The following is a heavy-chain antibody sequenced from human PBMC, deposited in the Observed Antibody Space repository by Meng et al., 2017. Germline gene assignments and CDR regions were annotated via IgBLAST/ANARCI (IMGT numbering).Heavy chain of an antibody. D-gene: IGHD6-25*01. V-gene: IGHV1-2*06. CDR3: ARDEDISAAGKLFGDY. CDR2: INPKSGDT. CDR1: GYHVPDYY. J-gene: IGHJ4*02. Sequence: VQLVQFGAEMKKPGDSVKVSCKTSGYHVPDYYRRWGRRAPGQGLEWMGRINPKSGDTHYAQKFQARVTMTGDTSISTAYMELSGLRSDDTAMYYCARDEDISAAGKLFGDYWGQGTLVTVSS.